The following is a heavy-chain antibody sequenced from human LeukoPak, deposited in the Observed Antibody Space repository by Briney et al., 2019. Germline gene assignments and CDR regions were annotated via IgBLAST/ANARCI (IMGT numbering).Heavy chain of an antibody. CDR3: TRSVTMVRGVIIIPYYFDY. D-gene: IGHD3-10*01. CDR1: GFSLSTNGVG. V-gene: IGHV2-5*02. Sequence: SGPTLVNPTQTLTLTCTFSGFSLSTNGVGVCWIRQPQGKALKWLALIYWDDDKRYSPSLKSRLTITKDTSKNQVVLTMTNMDPVDTATYYCTRSVTMVRGVIIIPYYFDYWGQGTLVTVSS. J-gene: IGHJ4*02. CDR2: IYWDDDK.